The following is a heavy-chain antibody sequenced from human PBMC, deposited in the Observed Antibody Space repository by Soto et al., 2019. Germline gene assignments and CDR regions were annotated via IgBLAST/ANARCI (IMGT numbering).Heavy chain of an antibody. CDR2: IYYSGST. V-gene: IGHV4-31*03. Sequence: PSETLSLTCTVSGGSISSGGYYWSWIRQHPGKGLEWIGYIYYSGSTYYNPSLKSRVTISVDTSKNQFSLKLSSVTAADTAVYYCARVDGREYYDSSGYALDYWGQGTLVTVSS. CDR3: ARVDGREYYDSSGYALDY. CDR1: GGSISSGGYY. J-gene: IGHJ4*02. D-gene: IGHD3-22*01.